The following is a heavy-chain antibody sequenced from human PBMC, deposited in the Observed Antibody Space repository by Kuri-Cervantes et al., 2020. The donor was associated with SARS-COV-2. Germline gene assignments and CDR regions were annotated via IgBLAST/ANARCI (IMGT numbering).Heavy chain of an antibody. CDR3: ARLPFTYDYVWGRTIIDY. CDR1: GGSISSYY. V-gene: IGHV4-59*08. D-gene: IGHD3-16*01. CDR2: IYYSGST. J-gene: IGHJ4*02. Sequence: SETLSLTCTVSGGSISSYYWSWIRQPPGKGLEWIGYIYYSGSTNYNPSLKSRVTISVDTSKNQFSLKLSSVTAADTAVYYCARLPFTYDYVWGRTIIDYWGQGTLVTVSS.